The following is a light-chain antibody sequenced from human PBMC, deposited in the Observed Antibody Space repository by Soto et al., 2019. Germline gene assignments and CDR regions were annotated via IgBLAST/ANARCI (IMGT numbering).Light chain of an antibody. V-gene: IGKV1-5*01. Sequence: DIQMSQSPSSLSASVGDRVTITCRASQSINSWLAWYQQKPGKAPKLLIYDASSLQSGVPSRFSGSGSGTLFTFTISSLQPEDIATYYCHHYDALPLTFGGGTNVDIK. CDR3: HHYDALPLT. J-gene: IGKJ4*01. CDR2: DAS. CDR1: QSINSW.